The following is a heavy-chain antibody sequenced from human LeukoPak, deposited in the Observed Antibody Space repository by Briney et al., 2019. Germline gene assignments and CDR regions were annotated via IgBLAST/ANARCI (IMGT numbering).Heavy chain of an antibody. Sequence: GGSLRLSCAASGLIFSSYWMSWVRQAPGKGLEWVANIKKDGSEKYYVDSVKGRFTISRDNAKNSLYLQMNSLRADDTAVYHCARQETSSYNGAFDIWGQGTMVTVSS. CDR2: IKKDGSEK. CDR3: ARQETSSYNGAFDI. J-gene: IGHJ3*02. D-gene: IGHD1-26*01. V-gene: IGHV3-7*01. CDR1: GLIFSSYW.